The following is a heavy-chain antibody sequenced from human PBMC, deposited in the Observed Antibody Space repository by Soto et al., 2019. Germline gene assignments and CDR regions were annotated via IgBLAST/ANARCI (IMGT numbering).Heavy chain of an antibody. D-gene: IGHD5-18*01. CDR2: IIPIFGTA. J-gene: IGHJ5*02. CDR3: ARVDTAADWFDP. V-gene: IGHV1-69*13. CDR1: GGTFSSYA. Sequence: GASVKVSCKASGGTFSSYAISWVRQAPGQGLEWMGGIIPIFGTANYAQKFQGRVTITADESTSTAYMELSSLRSDDTAVYYCARVDTAADWFDPWGQGTLVTVSS.